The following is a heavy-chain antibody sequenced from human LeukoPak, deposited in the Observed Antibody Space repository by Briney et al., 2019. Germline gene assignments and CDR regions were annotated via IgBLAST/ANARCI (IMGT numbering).Heavy chain of an antibody. D-gene: IGHD1-26*01. CDR3: ARGATTAFHFDY. CDR1: GYSISSGYY. CDR2: IYRSGST. Sequence: MASETLSLTCAVSGYSISSGYYWGWIQQPPGKGLEWIGTIYRSGSTYYNNPSLKSRVTISVDTSKNQFSLKLSSVTAADTAVYYCARGATTAFHFDYWGQGTLVTVSS. V-gene: IGHV4-38-2*01. J-gene: IGHJ4*02.